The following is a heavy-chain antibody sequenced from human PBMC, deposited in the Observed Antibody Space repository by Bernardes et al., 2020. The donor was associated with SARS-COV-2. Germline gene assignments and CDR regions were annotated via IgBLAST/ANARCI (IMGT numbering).Heavy chain of an antibody. J-gene: IGHJ6*02. Sequence: GGSLRLSCAASVFTFSDYYMRWIRLAPGKGLEWVAYISTSGNNIYYADSVKGRFPISRDNAKNSLFLQMKSLRADDTAVYYCARDLGEEVANRGGYGMDVWGQGTTVIVAS. CDR1: VFTFSDYY. D-gene: IGHD5-12*01. CDR3: ARDLGEEVANRGGYGMDV. V-gene: IGHV3-11*01. CDR2: ISTSGNNI.